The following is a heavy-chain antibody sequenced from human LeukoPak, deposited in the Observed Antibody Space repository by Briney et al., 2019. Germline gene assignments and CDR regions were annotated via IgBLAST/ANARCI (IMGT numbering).Heavy chain of an antibody. CDR3: VRWIASGSGIYWYFDV. Sequence: PGGSLGLSCAASGFTFSSYWMSWVRQAPGKGLEWVANIKQDGSEKYYVDSVKGRFTISRDNAKNSLYLQMNSLRAEDTAVYYCVRWIASGSGIYWYFDVWGRGTLVTVSS. D-gene: IGHD1-26*01. J-gene: IGHJ2*01. CDR1: GFTFSSYW. CDR2: IKQDGSEK. V-gene: IGHV3-7*01.